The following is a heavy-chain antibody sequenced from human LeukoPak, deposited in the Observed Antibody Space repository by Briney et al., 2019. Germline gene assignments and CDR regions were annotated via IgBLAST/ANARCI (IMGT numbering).Heavy chain of an antibody. CDR1: GGSISSYY. CDR3: ARDGSYYDSSGYYQKHLDP. CDR2: IYTSGST. V-gene: IGHV4-4*07. D-gene: IGHD3-22*01. J-gene: IGHJ5*02. Sequence: SETLSLTCTVSGGSISSYYWSWIRQPAGKGLEWIGRIYTSGSTNYNPSLKSRVTMSVDTSKNQFSLKLSSVTAADTAVYYCARDGSYYDSSGYYQKHLDPWGQGTLVTVSS.